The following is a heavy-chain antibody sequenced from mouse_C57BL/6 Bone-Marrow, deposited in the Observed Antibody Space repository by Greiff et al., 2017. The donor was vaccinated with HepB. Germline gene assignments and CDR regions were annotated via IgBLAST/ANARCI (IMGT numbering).Heavy chain of an antibody. D-gene: IGHD4-1*01. V-gene: IGHV3-6*01. Sequence: ESGPGLVKPSQSLSLTCSVTGYSITSGYYWNWIRQFPGNKLEWMGYISYDGSNNYNPSLKNRISITRDTSKNQFCLKLNSVTTEDTATYYCAREEGLTGTDFDYWGQGTTLTVSS. CDR2: ISYDGSN. CDR1: GYSITSGYY. J-gene: IGHJ2*01. CDR3: AREEGLTGTDFDY.